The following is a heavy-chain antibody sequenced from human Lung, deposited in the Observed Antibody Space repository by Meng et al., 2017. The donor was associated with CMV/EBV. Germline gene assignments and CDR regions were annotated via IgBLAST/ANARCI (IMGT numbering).Heavy chain of an antibody. V-gene: IGHV4-31*03. CDR2: IYYSGST. D-gene: IGHD4-17*01. J-gene: IGHJ4*02. CDR3: ARNPVTNRRGSHFDC. CDR1: GGSISSGGYY. Sequence: SETLSLXCTVSGGSISSGGYYWSWIRQHPGKGLEWIGYIYYSGSTYYNPSLKSRVTISVDTSKNQFSLKLSSVTAADTAVYYCARNPVTNRRGSHFDCWGQGTLVTVSS.